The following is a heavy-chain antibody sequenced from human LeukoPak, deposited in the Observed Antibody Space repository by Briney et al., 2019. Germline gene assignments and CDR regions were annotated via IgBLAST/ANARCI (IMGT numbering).Heavy chain of an antibody. D-gene: IGHD3-10*01. CDR1: GGSISSYY. CDR2: IYYSGST. Sequence: KPSETLSLTCTVSGGSISSYYWSWIRQPPGKGLEWIGYIYYSGSTNYNPSLKSRVTISVDTSNNQFSLKLSSVTAADTAVYYCARADYYGSGSYRIDPWGQGTLVTVSS. J-gene: IGHJ5*02. CDR3: ARADYYGSGSYRIDP. V-gene: IGHV4-59*01.